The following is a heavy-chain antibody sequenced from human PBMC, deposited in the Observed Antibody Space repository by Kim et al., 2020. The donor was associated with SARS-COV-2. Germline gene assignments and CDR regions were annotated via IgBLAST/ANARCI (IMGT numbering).Heavy chain of an antibody. J-gene: IGHJ4*02. Sequence: SETLSLTCTVSGGSISSYYWSWIRQSPGKGLEWIGYIYYNGSTNYNPSLRSRVTISVDRSKNQFSLKLNSVTAADTAVYYCARGPYGLFDYWGQGTLVTFSS. CDR3: ARGPYGLFDY. V-gene: IGHV4-59*13. D-gene: IGHD4-17*01. CDR2: IYYNGST. CDR1: GGSISSYY.